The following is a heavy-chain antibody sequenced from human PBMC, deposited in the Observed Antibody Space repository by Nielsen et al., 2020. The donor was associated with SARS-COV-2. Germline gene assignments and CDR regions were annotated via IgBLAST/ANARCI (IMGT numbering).Heavy chain of an antibody. CDR3: ARVVGIVVVPAAMVRIGWFDP. CDR2: INPNSGGT. V-gene: IGHV1-2*06. J-gene: IGHJ5*02. D-gene: IGHD2-2*01. Sequence: ASVKVSCKASGYTFTGYYMHWVRQAPGQGLEWMGRINPNSGGTNYAQKLQGRVTMTTDTSTSTAYMELRSLRSDDTAVYYCARVVGIVVVPAAMVRIGWFDPWGQGTLVTVSS. CDR1: GYTFTGYY.